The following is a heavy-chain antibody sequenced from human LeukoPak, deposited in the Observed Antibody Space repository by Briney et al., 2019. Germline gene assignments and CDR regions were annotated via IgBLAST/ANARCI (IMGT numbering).Heavy chain of an antibody. D-gene: IGHD4-11*01. CDR3: ARVSYNNYGRPNWFDP. CDR2: IYYSGST. Sequence: SSETLSLTCTVSGVSISNYYWSWIRQPPGKGLEWIGYIYYSGSTNYNPSLKSRVTISVDRTKNHFSLKLSSVTAADTAIYYCARVSYNNYGRPNWFDPWGQGTLVTVSS. J-gene: IGHJ5*02. V-gene: IGHV4-59*12. CDR1: GVSISNYY.